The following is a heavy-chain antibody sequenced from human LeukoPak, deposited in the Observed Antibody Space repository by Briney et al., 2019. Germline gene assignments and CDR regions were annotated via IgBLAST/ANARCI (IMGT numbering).Heavy chain of an antibody. Sequence: GGSLRLSCAASGFTFSGSALHWVRQASRKGLEWVGRIRSTANGYATAYAASVKGRFTISRDDSKNTAYLQMDSLKTEDTAVYYCTGNYYGSGSYADFDYWGQGTLVTVSS. CDR2: IRSTANGYAT. J-gene: IGHJ4*02. D-gene: IGHD3-10*01. CDR1: GFTFSGSA. CDR3: TGNYYGSGSYADFDY. V-gene: IGHV3-73*01.